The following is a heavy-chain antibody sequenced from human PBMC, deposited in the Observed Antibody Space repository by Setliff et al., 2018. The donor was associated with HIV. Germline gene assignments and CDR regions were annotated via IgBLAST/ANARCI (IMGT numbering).Heavy chain of an antibody. CDR3: ARYGPASVIWFGYLDY. CDR1: GGSIRSSSSY. Sequence: SETLSLTCTVSGGSIRSSSSYWGWIRQPPGKGLEWIGIIYYSGSTYYKPSLWSRVTISVDTSKNQFYLKMDSVTAADTAFYYCARYGPASVIWFGYLDYWGPGMSVTVSS. J-gene: IGHJ4*02. D-gene: IGHD3-10*01. CDR2: IYYSGST. V-gene: IGHV4-39*01.